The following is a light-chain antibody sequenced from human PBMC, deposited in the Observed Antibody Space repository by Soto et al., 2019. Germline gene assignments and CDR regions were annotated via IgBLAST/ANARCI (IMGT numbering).Light chain of an antibody. CDR1: QAISNY. V-gene: IGKV1-27*01. J-gene: IGKJ3*01. CDR2: AAS. CDR3: QKYNSAPFT. Sequence: DTTMTQSPTSLSASVGDRVTITCRASQAISNYLTWYQQKPGQVPNLLIYAASTLHSGVPSRFSGSGSGTDFTLTISGLQPEDVATYYCQKYNSAPFTFGPGTKVDIK.